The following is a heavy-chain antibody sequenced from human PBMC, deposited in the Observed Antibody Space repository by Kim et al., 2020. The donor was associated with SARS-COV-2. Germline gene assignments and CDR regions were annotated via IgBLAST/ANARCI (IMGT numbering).Heavy chain of an antibody. J-gene: IGHJ4*02. CDR2: INPNSGGT. CDR1: GYTFTGYY. Sequence: ASVKVSCKASGYTFTGYYMHWVRQAPGQGLEWMGWINPNSGGTNYAQKFQGRVTMTRDTSISTAYMELSRLRSDDTAVYYCARVVGYCSSTSCPPPFYWGQGTLVTVSS. CDR3: ARVVGYCSSTSCPPPFY. D-gene: IGHD2-2*01. V-gene: IGHV1-2*02.